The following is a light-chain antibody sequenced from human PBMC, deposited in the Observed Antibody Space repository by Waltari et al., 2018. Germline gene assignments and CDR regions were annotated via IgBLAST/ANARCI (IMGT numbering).Light chain of an antibody. Sequence: DIQLTQSPSTLSASVGDRFTITCRASQSISSWLAWYKQKPGKAPKLMIYKASSLESGVPSRFSGSGSGTEFTLTISSLQPDDFATYYCQQYNSYSPVTFGQGTKLEIK. V-gene: IGKV1-5*03. CDR2: KAS. CDR3: QQYNSYSPVT. J-gene: IGKJ2*01. CDR1: QSISSW.